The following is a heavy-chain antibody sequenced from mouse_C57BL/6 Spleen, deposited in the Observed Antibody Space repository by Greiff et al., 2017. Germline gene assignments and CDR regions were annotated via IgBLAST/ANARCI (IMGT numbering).Heavy chain of an antibody. Sequence: EVQLLESGGGLVQPGGSMKLSCVASGFTFSNYWMNWVRQSPEKGLEWVAQIRLKSDNYATHSAESVKGKFTISRDDSKSSVYRQVNNLRAEDTRIYYCAVTTEWYFDVWGTGTTVTVSS. V-gene: IGHV6-3*01. D-gene: IGHD1-1*01. CDR1: GFTFSNYW. J-gene: IGHJ1*03. CDR3: AVTTEWYFDV. CDR2: IRLKSDNYAT.